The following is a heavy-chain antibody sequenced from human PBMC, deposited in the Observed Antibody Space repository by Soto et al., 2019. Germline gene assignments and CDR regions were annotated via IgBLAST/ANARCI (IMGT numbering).Heavy chain of an antibody. D-gene: IGHD3-3*01. CDR3: ARDAPPPELRFLEWHNYDYNGMDV. V-gene: IGHV1-18*01. J-gene: IGHJ6*02. CDR1: GYSFTAYG. Sequence: QVQVVQSGDEVKETGASVRVSCKTSGYSFTAYGISWVRQAPGQGLEWMGWISCYNGKTKYAQKVQGRVTMTTDTATRTESMEVRSLRSDDTAIYYCARDAPPPELRFLEWHNYDYNGMDVWGQGTTVTV. CDR2: ISCYNGKT.